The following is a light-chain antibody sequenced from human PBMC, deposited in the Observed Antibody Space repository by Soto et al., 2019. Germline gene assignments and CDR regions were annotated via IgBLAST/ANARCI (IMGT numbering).Light chain of an antibody. Sequence: QSVLTQPASVSGSPGQSITISCTGTSSDVSWYQQVPGKGPKLILYEVNNRPAGISDRFSGSKSGNTASLTISGLQAEDEAEYHCASFTSSSTLVFGGGTKLTVL. CDR1: SSD. CDR3: ASFTSSSTLV. J-gene: IGLJ2*01. V-gene: IGLV2-14*01. CDR2: EVN.